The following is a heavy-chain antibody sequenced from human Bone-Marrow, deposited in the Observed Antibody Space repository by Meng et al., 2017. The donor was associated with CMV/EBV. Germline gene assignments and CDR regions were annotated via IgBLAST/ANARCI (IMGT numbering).Heavy chain of an antibody. V-gene: IGHV4-59*01. CDR2: IYYSGST. J-gene: IGHJ6*02. D-gene: IGHD5-24*01. CDR3: ARDRWVEMATTAHYYGMDV. Sequence: GSLRLSCTVSGGSISSYYWSWIRQPPGKGLEWIGYIYYSGSTNYNPSLKSRVTISVDTSKNQFSLKLSSVTAADTAVYYCARDRWVEMATTAHYYGMDVWGQETTVTVSS. CDR1: GGSISSYY.